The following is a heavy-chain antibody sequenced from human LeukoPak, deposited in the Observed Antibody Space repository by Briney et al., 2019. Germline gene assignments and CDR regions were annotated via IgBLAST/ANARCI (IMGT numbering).Heavy chain of an antibody. V-gene: IGHV3-23*01. D-gene: IGHD3-9*01. CDR1: GFTFSSYG. Sequence: GGTLRLSCAASGFTFSSYGMSWVRQAPGKGLEWVSAISGSGGSTYYADSVKGRFTISRDNSKNTLYLQMNGLRAEDTAVYYCAKHTSYDILTGYRIDYWGQGTLVTVSS. CDR2: ISGSGGST. CDR3: AKHTSYDILTGYRIDY. J-gene: IGHJ4*02.